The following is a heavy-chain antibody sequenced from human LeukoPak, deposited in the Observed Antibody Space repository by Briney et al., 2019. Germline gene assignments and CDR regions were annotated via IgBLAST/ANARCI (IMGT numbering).Heavy chain of an antibody. J-gene: IGHJ4*02. V-gene: IGHV4-39*07. CDR2: IYYSGST. Sequence: SETLSLTCTVSGGSISNSSYYWGWIRQPPGKGLEWIGSIYYSGSTYYNPSLKSRVTISVDTSKNQFSLKLSSVTAADTAVYYCARLYSSWYYFDYWGQGTLVTISS. CDR1: GGSISNSSYY. CDR3: ARLYSSWYYFDY. D-gene: IGHD6-13*01.